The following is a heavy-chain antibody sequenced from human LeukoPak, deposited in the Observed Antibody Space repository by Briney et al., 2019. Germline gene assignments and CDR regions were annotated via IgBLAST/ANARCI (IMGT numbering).Heavy chain of an antibody. Sequence: PSETLSLTCAVYGGSFSGYYWSWIRLPPGKGLEWIGEINHSGSTNYNPSLKSRVTISVDTSKNQFSLKLSSVTAADTAVYYCASQSIAVSYYYYGMDVWGQGTTVTVSS. V-gene: IGHV4-34*01. CDR2: INHSGST. CDR3: ASQSIAVSYYYYGMDV. D-gene: IGHD6-19*01. J-gene: IGHJ6*02. CDR1: GGSFSGYY.